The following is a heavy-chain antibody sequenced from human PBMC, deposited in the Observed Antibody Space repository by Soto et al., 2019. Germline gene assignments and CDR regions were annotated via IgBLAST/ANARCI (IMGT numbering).Heavy chain of an antibody. J-gene: IGHJ4*02. CDR2: INAGNGNT. D-gene: IGHD3-22*01. V-gene: IGHV1-3*01. CDR1: GYTFTSYA. CDR3: ARDGAPDYYDSSGYYYVDY. Sequence: QVPLVQSGAEVKKPGASVKVSCKASGYTFTSYAMHWVRQAPGQRLEWMGWINAGNGNTKYSQKFQGRVTITRDTSASTAYMELSSLRSEDTAVYYCARDGAPDYYDSSGYYYVDYWGQGTLVTVSS.